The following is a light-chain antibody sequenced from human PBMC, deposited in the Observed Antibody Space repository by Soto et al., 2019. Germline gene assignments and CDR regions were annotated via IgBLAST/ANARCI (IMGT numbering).Light chain of an antibody. CDR2: GAS. Sequence: EIVLTQSPGTLSLSPGERATLSCRASQSVSSSYLAWYQQKPGQAPRLLIYGASSRATGIPDRFIGSGSGTDFTLTISRLEPEYFSVYYCQQYGSSPPITFGQGTRLDIK. V-gene: IGKV3-20*01. J-gene: IGKJ5*01. CDR1: QSVSSSY. CDR3: QQYGSSPPIT.